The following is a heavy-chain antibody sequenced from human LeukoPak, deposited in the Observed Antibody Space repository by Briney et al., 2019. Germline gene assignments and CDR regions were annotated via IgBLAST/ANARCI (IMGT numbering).Heavy chain of an antibody. J-gene: IGHJ4*02. Sequence: PGGSLRLSCAASGFTFSSYWMPWVRQAPGKGLVWVSRINSDGSSTSYADSVKGRFTISRDNAKNTLYLQMNSLRAEDTAVYYCARLNSGGSYYFDYWGQGTLVTVSS. CDR2: INSDGSST. CDR1: GFTFSSYW. D-gene: IGHD1-26*01. V-gene: IGHV3-74*01. CDR3: ARLNSGGSYYFDY.